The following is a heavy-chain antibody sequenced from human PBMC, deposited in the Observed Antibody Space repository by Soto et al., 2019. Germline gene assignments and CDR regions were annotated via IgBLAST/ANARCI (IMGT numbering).Heavy chain of an antibody. CDR1: GFTFDDYA. V-gene: IGHV3-9*01. J-gene: IGHJ5*02. CDR3: AGARYGSWGAS. D-gene: IGHD6-13*01. CDR2: ISWNSGSI. Sequence: PVGSLRLSCAASGFTFDDYAMHWVRQAPGKGLEWVSGISWNSGSIGYADSVKGRFTISRDNAKNSLYLQMNSLRAEDTALYYCAGARYGSWGASWGQGTLVTVSS.